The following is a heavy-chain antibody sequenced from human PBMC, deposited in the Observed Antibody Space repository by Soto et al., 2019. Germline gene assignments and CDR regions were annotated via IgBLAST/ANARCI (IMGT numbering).Heavy chain of an antibody. CDR1: GFTFSNYA. J-gene: IGHJ4*02. CDR2: ISGTGGTT. D-gene: IGHD2-2*01. CDR3: ATRDCSSTSCYGPVNY. V-gene: IGHV3-23*01. Sequence: EVQLLESGGGLVQPGGSLRLSCAASGFTFSNYAMNWVRQVPGKGLEWVSGISGTGGTTYYADSVRGRFTISRDNSKNTVYLQMNSLRAEDTAIYYCATRDCSSTSCYGPVNYWGQGTLVTVSS.